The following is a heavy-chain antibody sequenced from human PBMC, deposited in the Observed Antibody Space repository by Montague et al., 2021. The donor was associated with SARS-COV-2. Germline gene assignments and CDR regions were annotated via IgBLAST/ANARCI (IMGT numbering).Heavy chain of an antibody. CDR1: GFSLSTSGVG. J-gene: IGHJ3*02. CDR2: IYWGDDK. CDR3: AHRRGLLLSDAFDI. Sequence: PALVKPTQTLTLTCTFSGFSLSTSGVGVGWIRQPPGKALEWLALIYWGDDKRYGPSLKSRLTITKDTSKNQVVLTMTNMDPVDTATYYCAHRRGLLLSDAFDIWGQGTMVTVSS. V-gene: IGHV2-5*05. D-gene: IGHD1-26*01.